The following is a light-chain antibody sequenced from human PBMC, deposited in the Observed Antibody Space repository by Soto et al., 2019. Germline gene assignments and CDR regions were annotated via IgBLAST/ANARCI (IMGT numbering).Light chain of an antibody. J-gene: IGLJ1*01. CDR3: QSYDSSLSAYV. CDR2: GNS. Sequence: QSVLTQPPSVSGAPGQRVTFSCTGSRSNIGAGYYVHWYQQLPGTAPKLLIYGNSNRPSGVPDRFSGSMSGTSASLAITGLQAEDEADYYCQSYDSSLSAYVFATGTKLTVL. CDR1: RSNIGAGYY. V-gene: IGLV1-40*01.